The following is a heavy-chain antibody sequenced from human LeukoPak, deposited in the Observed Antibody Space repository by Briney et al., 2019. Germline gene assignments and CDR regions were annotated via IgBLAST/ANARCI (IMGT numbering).Heavy chain of an antibody. Sequence: GGSLRHSSAASGLTFDNYAMHSVRQAPGKGQDWDSGISWNSGSIGYADSLKGRFTISRDNAKNSLYLQMNSLRAEDTAFYSCAKDLDQTHYYGMDVWGQGPTVTVSS. CDR1: GLTFDNYA. CDR3: AKDLDQTHYYGMDV. D-gene: IGHD2-2*03. CDR2: ISWNSGSI. J-gene: IGHJ6*02. V-gene: IGHV3-9*01.